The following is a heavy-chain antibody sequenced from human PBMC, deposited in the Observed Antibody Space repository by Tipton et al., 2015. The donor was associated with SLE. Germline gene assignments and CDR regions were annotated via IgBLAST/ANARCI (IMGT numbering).Heavy chain of an antibody. D-gene: IGHD1-26*01. J-gene: IGHJ4*02. Sequence: QSGAEVKKPGSSVRVSCKASGGTFSSHAISWVRQAPGQGLEWMGDIIPMFGTANYAQKFQDRVTITTYESTRTAYMELSSLSSEDTAVCFCARQEVGGDAFDSWGQGTLGPVSS. CDR3: ARQEVGGDAFDS. V-gene: IGHV1-69*05. CDR1: GGTFSSHA. CDR2: IIPMFGTA.